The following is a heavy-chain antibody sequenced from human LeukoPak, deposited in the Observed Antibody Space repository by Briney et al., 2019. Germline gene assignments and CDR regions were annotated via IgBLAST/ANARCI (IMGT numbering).Heavy chain of an antibody. CDR3: ARRGYSYGSSFPFDY. Sequence: SETLSLTCTVSGGSISSSSYYWGWIRQPPGKGLEWIGSIYYSGSTYYNPSLKSRVTISVDTSKNQFSLKLSSVTAADTAVYYCARRGYSYGSSFPFDYWGQGTLVTVSS. J-gene: IGHJ4*02. CDR1: GGSISSSSYY. V-gene: IGHV4-39*01. CDR2: IYYSGST. D-gene: IGHD5-18*01.